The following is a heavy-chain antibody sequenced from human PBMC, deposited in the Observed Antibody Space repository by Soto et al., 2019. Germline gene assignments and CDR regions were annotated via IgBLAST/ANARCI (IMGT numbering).Heavy chain of an antibody. CDR3: ARILSEEVGALHY. CDR1: GYTFTGYH. V-gene: IGHV1-2*02. D-gene: IGHD1-26*01. Sequence: QVQLVQSGAEVKKPGASVKVSCKTSGYTFTGYHVHWVRQAPGQGLEWMGWIHPNSGGTSYAQKFQGRVTMTRDTSISTASMELSRLRSDDTAVYYCARILSEEVGALHYWGQGTLVTVSS. J-gene: IGHJ4*02. CDR2: IHPNSGGT.